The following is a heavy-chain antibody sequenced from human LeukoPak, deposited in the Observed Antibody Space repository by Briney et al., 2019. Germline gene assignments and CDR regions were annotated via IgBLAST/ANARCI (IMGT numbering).Heavy chain of an antibody. V-gene: IGHV4-34*01. CDR3: TRGRVVGASPFYF. Sequence: SETLSLTCAVYGGSFTGYYWSWIRQPPGKGLEWIGEINHSGNTYNNPSLKSRVTVSVDTSKNQFSLKLSSVTAADTAVYYCTRGRVVGASPFYFWSQGTLVTVSS. D-gene: IGHD1-26*01. CDR1: GGSFTGYY. CDR2: INHSGNT. J-gene: IGHJ4*02.